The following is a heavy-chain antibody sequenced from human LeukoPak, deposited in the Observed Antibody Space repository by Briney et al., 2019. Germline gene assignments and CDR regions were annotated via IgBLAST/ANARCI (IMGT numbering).Heavy chain of an antibody. V-gene: IGHV3-30*03. Sequence: GGSLRLSCAASGFSFSGYGMHWVRQAPGKGLEWVAVISYDGSDKKYGDSVKGRFTISRDNSKNTLYLQMNSLRAEDTAVYYCAIIPRAAAGPSARSPFHYWGQGTLVTVSS. CDR2: ISYDGSDK. CDR1: GFSFSGYG. CDR3: AIIPRAAAGPSARSPFHY. J-gene: IGHJ4*02. D-gene: IGHD6-13*01.